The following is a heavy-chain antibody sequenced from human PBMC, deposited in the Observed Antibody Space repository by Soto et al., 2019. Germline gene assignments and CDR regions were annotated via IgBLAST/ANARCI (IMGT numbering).Heavy chain of an antibody. D-gene: IGHD5-12*01. V-gene: IGHV1-69*18. CDR3: AGGYSGNVLDF. Sequence: QVQLVQSGAEVKKPGSSVKVSCKAPGGTFSRNAITCVRQAPGQGLEWMGRIFRSFGAANYAQKFQVRVTITADESPSTAYMELISLRSDDTAVYYCAGGYSGNVLDFWGQGPLVTVSS. CDR1: GGTFSRNA. CDR2: IFRSFGAA. J-gene: IGHJ4*02.